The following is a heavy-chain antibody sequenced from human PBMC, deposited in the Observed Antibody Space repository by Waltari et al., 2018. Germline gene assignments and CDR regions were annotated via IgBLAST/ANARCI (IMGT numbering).Heavy chain of an antibody. V-gene: IGHV5-51*03. CDR2: IYPGDPDT. D-gene: IGHD3-10*02. CDR3: ARVFGKGEGSPPIDP. CDR1: GCSFTSYW. J-gene: IGHJ5*02. Sequence: EVPLVQSGAEVKKPGESLRMSCKGSGCSFTSYWIGWVRQMSGKGLGRGGIIYPGDPDTRYSPAYTGKFPSSADKSISTAYLQWSSLRSEDTAGYYGARVFGKGEGSPPIDPWGQGTLVTVSS.